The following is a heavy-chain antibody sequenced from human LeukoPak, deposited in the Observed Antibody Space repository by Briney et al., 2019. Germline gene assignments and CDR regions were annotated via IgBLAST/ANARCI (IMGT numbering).Heavy chain of an antibody. CDR3: ASEARYCSSTSCSNFDY. J-gene: IGHJ4*02. D-gene: IGHD2-2*01. Sequence: SVKVSCKASGYTFTSYAISWVRQAPGQGLEWMGGIIPIFGTANYAQKFQGRVTITTDESTSTAYMELSSLRSEDTAVYYCASEARYCSSTSCSNFDYWGQGTLVTVSS. CDR2: IIPIFGTA. V-gene: IGHV1-69*05. CDR1: GYTFTSYA.